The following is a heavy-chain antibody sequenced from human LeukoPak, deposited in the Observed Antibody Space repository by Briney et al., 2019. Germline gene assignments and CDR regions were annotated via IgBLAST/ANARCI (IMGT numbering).Heavy chain of an antibody. CDR2: IYSGGST. Sequence: GGSLRLSCAASGFTVSSNYMSWVRQAPGKGLEWVSVIYSGGSTYYADSVKGRFTISRDNSKNTLYLQMNSLRAEDTAVYHCARDYYGSGSYSTLFGYWGQGTLVTVSS. V-gene: IGHV3-66*01. D-gene: IGHD3-10*01. CDR1: GFTVSSNY. J-gene: IGHJ4*02. CDR3: ARDYYGSGSYSTLFGY.